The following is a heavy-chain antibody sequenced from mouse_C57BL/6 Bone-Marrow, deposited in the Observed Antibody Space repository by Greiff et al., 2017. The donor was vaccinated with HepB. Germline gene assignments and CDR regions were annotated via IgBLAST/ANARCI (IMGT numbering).Heavy chain of an antibody. CDR3: VRDRFDYYFDY. CDR2: ISTGGTYT. J-gene: IGHJ2*01. CDR1: GFPFRSSG. Sequence: EVKLVESGGDLVKPGGSLNLSCAASGFPFRSSGMSWVRPPPDKGLEWVATISTGGTYTYYPDNVKGRFTISRDTAKNTLFLLMTSLRSEDSAIYYCVRDRFDYYFDYWGQGTTLTVSS. V-gene: IGHV5-6*01.